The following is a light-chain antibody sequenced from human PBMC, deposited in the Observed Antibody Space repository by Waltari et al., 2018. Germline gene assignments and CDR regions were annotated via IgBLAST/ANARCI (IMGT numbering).Light chain of an antibody. CDR2: KDS. V-gene: IGLV3-25*03. J-gene: IGLJ2*01. Sequence: SYELTQPPSVSLSPGQTARITCSGGALPKQFAYWYQQKPGQAPVLVIDKDSERPSGIPERFSGSSSGTAVTLTISGVQAEDEADYYCQSTDSSTTSVVFGGGTKLTVL. CDR3: QSTDSSTTSVV. CDR1: ALPKQF.